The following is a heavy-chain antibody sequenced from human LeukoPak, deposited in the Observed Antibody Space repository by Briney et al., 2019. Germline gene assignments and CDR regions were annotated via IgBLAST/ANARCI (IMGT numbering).Heavy chain of an antibody. Sequence: SQTLSLTCAISGDSVSSNSAAWNWIRQSPSRGLEWLGRTYYRSKWYNDYAVSVKSRITINPDTSKNQFSLQLNSVTPEDTAVHYCARDRLYDSSGYYLGDFDYWGQGTLATVSS. V-gene: IGHV6-1*01. CDR1: GDSVSSNSAA. CDR3: ARDRLYDSSGYYLGDFDY. D-gene: IGHD3-22*01. CDR2: TYYRSKWYN. J-gene: IGHJ4*02.